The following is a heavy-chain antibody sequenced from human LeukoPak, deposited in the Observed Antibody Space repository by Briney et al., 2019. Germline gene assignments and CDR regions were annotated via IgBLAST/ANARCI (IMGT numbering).Heavy chain of an antibody. CDR1: GYTFTNYY. Sequence: ASVKLSCKASGYTFTNYYMHWVRQAPGQGLEWMGLINPSGGSTSYAQKFQGRVTMTRDTSTSTVYMELSSLRSEDTAVYYCARGGVARFLAGMVDYWGQGSLVTVSS. CDR3: ARGGVARFLAGMVDY. V-gene: IGHV1-46*01. J-gene: IGHJ4*02. D-gene: IGHD3-3*01. CDR2: INPSGGST.